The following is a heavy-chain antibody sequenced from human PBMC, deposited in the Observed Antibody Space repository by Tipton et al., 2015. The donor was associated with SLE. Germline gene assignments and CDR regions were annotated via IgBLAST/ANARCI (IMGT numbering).Heavy chain of an antibody. CDR2: IYHSGST. Sequence: LRLSCTVSGGSISSGSYYWSWIRQPPGKGLEWIGSIYHSGSTYYNPSLKSRVTISVDTSKNQFSLKLSSVTAADTAVYYCARDVPQAVAGGMDVWGQGTTATVSS. CDR3: ARDVPQAVAGGMDV. V-gene: IGHV4-39*07. J-gene: IGHJ6*02. D-gene: IGHD6-19*01. CDR1: GGSISSGSYY.